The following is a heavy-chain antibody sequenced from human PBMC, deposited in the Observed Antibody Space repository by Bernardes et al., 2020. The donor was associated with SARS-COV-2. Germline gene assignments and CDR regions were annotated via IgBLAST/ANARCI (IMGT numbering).Heavy chain of an antibody. V-gene: IGHV3-53*04. CDR3: ASGPYDHDGTAYSAIDY. D-gene: IGHD3-22*01. CDR2: IYSGGNT. Sequence: GGSLRLSCAASAFTVRNDYMSWFRQTPGQGLEWVSVIYSGGNTYYTDSVKGRFTISRHISENTLYLHMNSLRSEDTAVYYCASGPYDHDGTAYSAIDYWGQGILVSVSS. J-gene: IGHJ4*02. CDR1: AFTVRNDY.